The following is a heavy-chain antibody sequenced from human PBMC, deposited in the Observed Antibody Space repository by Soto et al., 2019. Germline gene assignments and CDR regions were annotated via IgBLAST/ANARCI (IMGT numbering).Heavy chain of an antibody. CDR2: IYYSGST. D-gene: IGHD3-3*01. J-gene: IGHJ6*03. CDR1: GGSISSGGYY. Sequence: SETLSLTCTVSGGSISSGGYYWSWIRQHPGKGLEWIGYIYYSGSTYYNPSLKSRVTISVDTSKNQFSLKLSSVTAADTALYYCARDQGFWSGSYYYYYYMDVWGKGTTVTVSS. CDR3: ARDQGFWSGSYYYYYYMDV. V-gene: IGHV4-31*03.